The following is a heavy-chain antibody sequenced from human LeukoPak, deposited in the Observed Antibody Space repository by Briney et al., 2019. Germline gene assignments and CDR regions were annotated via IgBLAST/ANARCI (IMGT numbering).Heavy chain of an antibody. V-gene: IGHV3-11*06. CDR1: GFTFSDYY. D-gene: IGHD6-13*01. J-gene: IGHJ5*02. Sequence: GGSLRLSCAASGFTFSDYYMSWVRQAPGKGLEWVSSISGGSRYIYYADSVKGRFGISRDNVKNTLYLQMNSLRAEDTAVYFCAREQPGPWGQGTLVTVS. CDR3: AREQPGP. CDR2: ISGGSRYI.